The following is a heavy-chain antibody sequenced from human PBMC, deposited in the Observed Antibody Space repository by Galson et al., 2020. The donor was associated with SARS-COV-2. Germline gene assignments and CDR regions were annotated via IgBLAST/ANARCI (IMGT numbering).Heavy chain of an antibody. V-gene: IGHV4-59*02. CDR1: GTSVSRFY. CDR3: ARIPHYDILTGYRIAGFDP. CDR2: IYYTGNT. D-gene: IGHD3-9*01. Sequence: SETLSLTCSVCGTSVSRFYWSWIRQPPGKGLEWIGYIYYTGNTNYNPSLKSRVTISVDTSENKLSLKLNSVTAADTAVYYCARIPHYDILTGYRIAGFDPWGPGTLVTVSS. J-gene: IGHJ5*02.